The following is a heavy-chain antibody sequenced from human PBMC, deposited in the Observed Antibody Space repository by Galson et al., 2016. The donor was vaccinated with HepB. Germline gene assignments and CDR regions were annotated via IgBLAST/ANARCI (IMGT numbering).Heavy chain of an antibody. CDR3: AKGYNLESSFYDFGF. Sequence: SVKVSCKASGYTFTAYDMRWVRQAPGQGLEWLGWINPNSGGINYAQKFQGWFTMTTDTSKTTAYLDLSRLKSDDTPVYYCAKGYNLESSFYDFGFWGQGTLVTVSS. CDR1: GYTFTAYD. J-gene: IGHJ3*01. D-gene: IGHD5-24*01. CDR2: INPNSGGI. V-gene: IGHV1-2*04.